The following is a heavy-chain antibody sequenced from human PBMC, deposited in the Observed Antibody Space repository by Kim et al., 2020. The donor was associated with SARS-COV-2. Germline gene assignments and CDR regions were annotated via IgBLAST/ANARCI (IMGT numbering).Heavy chain of an antibody. J-gene: IGHJ4*02. CDR3: ARDQMEPFGVVIAIDY. V-gene: IGHV3-48*02. D-gene: IGHD3-3*01. CDR2: IGSSSSTI. CDR1: GFTFSSYS. Sequence: GGSLRLSCAASGFTFSSYSMNWVRQAPGKGLEWVSYIGSSSSTIYYADSVKGRFTISRDNAKNSLYLQMNSLRDEDTAVYYCARDQMEPFGVVIAIDYWGQGTLVTVSS.